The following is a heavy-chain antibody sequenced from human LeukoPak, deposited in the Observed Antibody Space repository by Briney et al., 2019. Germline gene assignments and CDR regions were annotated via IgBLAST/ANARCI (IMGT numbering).Heavy chain of an antibody. Sequence: EASVKVSCKASGYTFTDYYMHWVRQAPGHSLEWMGWIDPNTGGTNSAQKFKGRVTMTRDTSISTAYMELSRLKSDDTAIYYCARGGPTYYGLGSPDFWGQGTLVTVSP. CDR2: IDPNTGGT. D-gene: IGHD3-10*01. CDR3: ARGGPTYYGLGSPDF. V-gene: IGHV1-2*02. CDR1: GYTFTDYY. J-gene: IGHJ4*02.